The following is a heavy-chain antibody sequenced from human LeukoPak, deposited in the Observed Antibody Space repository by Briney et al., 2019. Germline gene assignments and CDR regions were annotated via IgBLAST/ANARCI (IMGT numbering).Heavy chain of an antibody. CDR2: ISYDGSNK. CDR1: GFTFSSYG. V-gene: IGHV3-30*03. Sequence: GGSLRLSCAASGFTFSSYGMHWVRQAPGKGLEWVAVISYDGSNKYYADSVKGRFTISRDNSKNTLYLQMNCLRAEDTAVYYCASYGFDYWGQGTLVTVSS. CDR3: ASYGFDY. D-gene: IGHD4-17*01. J-gene: IGHJ4*02.